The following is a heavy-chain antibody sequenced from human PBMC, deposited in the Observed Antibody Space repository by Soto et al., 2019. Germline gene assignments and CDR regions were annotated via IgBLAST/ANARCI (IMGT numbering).Heavy chain of an antibody. V-gene: IGHV1-69*04. CDR3: ARDRDIVVVPAATNYYYYMDV. CDR1: GGTFSSYT. J-gene: IGHJ6*03. D-gene: IGHD2-2*01. CDR2: IIPILGIA. Sequence: SVKVSCKASGGTFSSYTISWVRQAPGQGLEWMGRIIPILGIANYAQKFQGRVTITADKSTSTAYMELSSLRSEDTAVYYCARDRDIVVVPAATNYYYYMDVWGKGTTVTVSS.